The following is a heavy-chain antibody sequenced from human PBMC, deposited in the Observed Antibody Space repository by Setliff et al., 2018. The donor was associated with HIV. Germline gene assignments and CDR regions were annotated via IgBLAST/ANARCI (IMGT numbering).Heavy chain of an antibody. Sequence: SETLSLTCTVSGDSVSSASYYWSWIRQPPGKGLEWIGYIYYSGTTKYNPSLKSRVTISVDTSKNQFSLKLSSVTAADTAVYYCASEAWTSYRSSSGYYYYYMDVWGKGPTVTVSS. CDR3: ASEAWTSYRSSSGYYYYYMDV. CDR2: IYYSGTT. V-gene: IGHV4-61*01. D-gene: IGHD6-6*01. J-gene: IGHJ6*03. CDR1: GDSVSSASYY.